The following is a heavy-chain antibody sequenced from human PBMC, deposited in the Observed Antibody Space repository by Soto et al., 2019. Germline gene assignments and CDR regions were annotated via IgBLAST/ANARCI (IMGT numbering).Heavy chain of an antibody. CDR3: AVADTGDYYYGMDV. J-gene: IGHJ6*02. V-gene: IGHV4-34*01. CDR2: INHSGST. D-gene: IGHD2-15*01. CDR1: GGSFSGYY. Sequence: QVQLQQWGAGLLKPSETLSLTCAVYGGSFSGYYWSWIRQPPGKGLEWIGEINHSGSTNYNPSLKSRVTXXVXTXXNQFSLKLSSVTAADTAVYYCAVADTGDYYYGMDVWGQGTTVTVSS.